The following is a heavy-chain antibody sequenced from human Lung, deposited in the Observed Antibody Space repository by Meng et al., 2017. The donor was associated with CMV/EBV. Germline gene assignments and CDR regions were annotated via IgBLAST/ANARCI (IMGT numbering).Heavy chain of an antibody. V-gene: IGHV1-8*01. J-gene: IGHJ6*02. CDR2: MNPNSGNT. D-gene: IGHD2-2*01. CDR1: GYTFTSYD. Sequence: ASVKVSCKASGYTFTSYDISWVRQAPGQGLEWMGWMNPNSGNTDSAQNFQGRVTMTRNTSISTAYMELSSLRSEDTAVYYCARAVYCIGTTCFFYPREVWGQGTXVTVSS. CDR3: ARAVYCIGTTCFFYPREV.